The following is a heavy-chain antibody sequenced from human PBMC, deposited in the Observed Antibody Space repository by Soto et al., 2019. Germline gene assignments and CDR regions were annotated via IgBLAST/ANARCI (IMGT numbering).Heavy chain of an antibody. CDR2: ISSSGGTI. CDR1: GFTFSDDY. V-gene: IGHV3-11*01. Sequence: GGSLRLSCGASGFTFSDDYMSWIRQAPGKGLEWVSYISSSGGTIYYADSVKGRFTISRDNAKNSLFLQMNSLRADDTAVYYCAKAGPARGYYYSDMDVWGQGTTVTVYS. D-gene: IGHD2-2*01. J-gene: IGHJ6*02. CDR3: AKAGPARGYYYSDMDV.